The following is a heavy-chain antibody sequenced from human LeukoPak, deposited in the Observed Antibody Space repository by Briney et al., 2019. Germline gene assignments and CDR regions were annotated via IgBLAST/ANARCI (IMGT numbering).Heavy chain of an antibody. CDR2: INPNSGDT. CDR1: GYTFTGYH. V-gene: IGHV1-2*06. CDR3: ARDYCSSTSCLFDY. J-gene: IGHJ4*02. D-gene: IGHD2-2*01. Sequence: ASVKVSCKASGYTFTGYHMHWVRQAPGQGLEWMGRINPNSGDTNYAQNFQGRVTMTRDTSISAAYMELSRLRSDDTAVYYCARDYCSSTSCLFDYWGQGTLVTVSS.